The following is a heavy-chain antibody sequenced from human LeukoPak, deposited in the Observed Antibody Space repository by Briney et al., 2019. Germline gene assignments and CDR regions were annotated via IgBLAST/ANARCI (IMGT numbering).Heavy chain of an antibody. D-gene: IGHD5-12*01. CDR1: GFTFSSYN. CDR3: ARVGATIIGWWFDP. V-gene: IGHV3-7*01. J-gene: IGHJ5*02. Sequence: GGSLRLSCAASGFTFSSYNMNWVRQAPGKGLEWVANIKQDGSEKYYVDSVKGRFTISRDNAKNSLYLQMNSLRAEDTAVYYCARVGATIIGWWFDPWGQGTLVTVSS. CDR2: IKQDGSEK.